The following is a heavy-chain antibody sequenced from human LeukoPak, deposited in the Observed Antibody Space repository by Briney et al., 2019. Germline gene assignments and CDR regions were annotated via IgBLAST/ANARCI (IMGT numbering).Heavy chain of an antibody. J-gene: IGHJ5*02. CDR1: GGSISSGGYY. Sequence: SQTLSLTCTVSGGSISSGGYYWSWIRQPPGKGLEWIGYIYHSGSTYYNPSLKSRVTISVDRSKNQFSLKLSSVTAADTAVYYCARDGSSGWYYWFDPWGQGTLVTVSS. CDR2: IYHSGST. V-gene: IGHV4-30-2*01. D-gene: IGHD6-19*01. CDR3: ARDGSSGWYYWFDP.